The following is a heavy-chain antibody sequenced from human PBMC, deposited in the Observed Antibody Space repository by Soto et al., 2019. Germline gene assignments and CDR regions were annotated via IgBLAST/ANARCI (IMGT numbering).Heavy chain of an antibody. CDR3: ARETDDFTKGAEDL. V-gene: IGHV1-2*02. Sequence: QVQLVQSGAEVKRPGASVKVSCKASGYSFTGYYMHWVRQAPGQGLEWMGWIIPHSGETNYAKKFQARVTLTRDTSISTAYMQLSGLTSDDTAVYYCARETDDFTKGAEDLWGQGTLVTVSS. CDR1: GYSFTGYY. CDR2: IIPHSGET. D-gene: IGHD4-4*01. J-gene: IGHJ5*02.